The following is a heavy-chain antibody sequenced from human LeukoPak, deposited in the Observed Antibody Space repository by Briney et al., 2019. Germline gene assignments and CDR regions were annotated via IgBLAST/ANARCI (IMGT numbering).Heavy chain of an antibody. CDR1: GYTFTSYD. CDR2: KNPNSGNT. Sequence: ASVKVSCKASGYTFTSYDINWVRQATGQGLEWMGWKNPNSGNTGYAQKFQGRVTMTRNTSISTAYMELSSLRSEDTAVYYCARAFSNYYYYYGMDVWGQGTTVTVS. J-gene: IGHJ6*02. V-gene: IGHV1-8*01. CDR3: ARAFSNYYYYYGMDV. D-gene: IGHD3-16*01.